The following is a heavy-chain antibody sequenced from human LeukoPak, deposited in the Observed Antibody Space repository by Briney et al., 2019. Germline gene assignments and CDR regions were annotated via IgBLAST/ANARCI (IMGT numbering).Heavy chain of an antibody. D-gene: IGHD3-3*01. CDR2: INPNSGGT. CDR3: ARDFFGVVRGLYYFDY. Sequence: ASVKVSCKASGYTFTGYYMHWVRQAPGQGLEWMGWINPNSGGTNYAQKFQGRVTMTRDTSISTAYMELSRLRSDGTAVYYCARDFFGVVRGLYYFDYWGQGTLVTVSS. CDR1: GYTFTGYY. V-gene: IGHV1-2*02. J-gene: IGHJ4*02.